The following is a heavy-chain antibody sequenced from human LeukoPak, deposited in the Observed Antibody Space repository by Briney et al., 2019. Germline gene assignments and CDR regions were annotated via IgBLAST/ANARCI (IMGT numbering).Heavy chain of an antibody. D-gene: IGHD1-26*01. CDR2: IIPIFGTA. J-gene: IGHJ4*02. Sequence: SAKVSCKASGGTFSSYAISWVRQVPGQGLEWMGRIIPIFGTANYAQKFQGRVTITTDESTSTAYMELSSLRSEDTAVYYCARDVRWELLEAGFDYWGQGTLVTVSS. CDR3: ARDVRWELLEAGFDY. CDR1: GGTFSSYA. V-gene: IGHV1-69*05.